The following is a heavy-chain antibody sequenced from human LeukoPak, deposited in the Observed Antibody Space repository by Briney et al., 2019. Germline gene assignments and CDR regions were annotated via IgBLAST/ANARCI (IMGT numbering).Heavy chain of an antibody. CDR3: ARDQTYYYDSSGYLY. V-gene: IGHV3-23*01. D-gene: IGHD3-22*01. CDR2: IRADAVTT. J-gene: IGHJ4*02. Sequence: GGTLRLSCATSGFIFSHHGMNWVRQAPGKGLEWVSGIRADAVTTYYADSVRGRFIISRDNSKNTLYLQMNSLRAEDTAVYYCARDQTYYYDSSGYLYWGQGTLVTVSS. CDR1: GFIFSHHG.